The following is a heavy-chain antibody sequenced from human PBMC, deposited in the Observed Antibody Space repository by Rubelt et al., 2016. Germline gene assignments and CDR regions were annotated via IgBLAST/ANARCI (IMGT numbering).Heavy chain of an antibody. CDR2: IFSNDEK. Sequence: QVTLKESGPVLVKPTETLTLTCTVSGFSLSNSRMGVSWIRQPPGKALEWLAHIFSNDEKSYSTSLKSRLTISKDTSKSQVFLTMTNMDPEDTATYYCARLERGDYYVSSGYRYYYYGMDVWGQGTTVTVS. CDR1: GFSLSNSRMG. CDR3: ARLERGDYYVSSGYRYYYYGMDV. V-gene: IGHV2-26*01. D-gene: IGHD3-22*01. J-gene: IGHJ6*02.